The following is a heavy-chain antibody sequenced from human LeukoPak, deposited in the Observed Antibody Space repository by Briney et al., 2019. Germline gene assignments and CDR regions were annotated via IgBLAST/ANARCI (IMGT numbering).Heavy chain of an antibody. J-gene: IGHJ4*02. V-gene: IGHV3-30*03. Sequence: PGGSLRLSCAASGFIFSNYGMHWVRQAPGKGLEWVAVISYDGSNKYYADSVKGRFTISRDNSKNTLYLQMNSLRAEDTAVYYCAPPHSSGWGSGYWGQGTLVTVSS. CDR2: ISYDGSNK. D-gene: IGHD6-19*01. CDR1: GFIFSNYG. CDR3: APPHSSGWGSGY.